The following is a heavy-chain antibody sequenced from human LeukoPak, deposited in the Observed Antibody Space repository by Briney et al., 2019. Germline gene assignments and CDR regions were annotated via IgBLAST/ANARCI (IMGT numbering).Heavy chain of an antibody. CDR3: ARAGSSSWFDY. V-gene: IGHV3-21*01. CDR1: GFTFSSYS. D-gene: IGHD6-13*01. CDR2: ISSSSSYI. Sequence: GGSLRLSCAASGFTFSSYSMNWVRQAPGKGLEWVSSISSSSSYIYYADSVKGRFTISRDNAKDSLYLQMNSLRAEDTAVCYCARAGSSSWFDYWGQGTLVTVSS. J-gene: IGHJ4*02.